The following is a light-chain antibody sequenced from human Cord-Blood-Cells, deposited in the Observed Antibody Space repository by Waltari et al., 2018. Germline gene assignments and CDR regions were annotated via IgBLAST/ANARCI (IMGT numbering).Light chain of an antibody. CDR3: QQYNSYWT. CDR1: KSISSW. CDR2: DAS. V-gene: IGKV1-5*01. J-gene: IGKJ1*01. Sequence: DIQMTQSPSTLSASVGDRVTITCRASKSISSWLAWYQQQPGKAPKLLIYDASSLERGVPSRFSGSGSGTEFTLTISCLQPDDFATYYCQQYNSYWTFGQGTKVEIK.